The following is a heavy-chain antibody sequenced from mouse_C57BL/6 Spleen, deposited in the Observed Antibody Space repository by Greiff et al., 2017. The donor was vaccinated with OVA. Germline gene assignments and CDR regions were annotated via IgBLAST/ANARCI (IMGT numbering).Heavy chain of an antibody. CDR2: ISSGSSTI. CDR3: ARAMITGGYFDV. V-gene: IGHV5-17*01. CDR1: GFTFSDYG. Sequence: EVQRVESGGGLVKPGGSLKLSCAASGFTFSDYGMHWVRQAPEKGLEWVAYISSGSSTIYYADTVKGRFTISRDNAKNTLFLQMTSLRSEDTAMYYCARAMITGGYFDVWGTGTTVTVSS. D-gene: IGHD2-4*01. J-gene: IGHJ1*03.